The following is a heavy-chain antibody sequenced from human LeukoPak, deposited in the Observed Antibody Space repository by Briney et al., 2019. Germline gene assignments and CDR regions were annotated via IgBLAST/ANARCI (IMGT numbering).Heavy chain of an antibody. Sequence: GGSLRLSCAASGFTFGSFALTWVRQAPGKGLEWVSTIDNSGGSTYYADSVKGRFTISRDNSKNTLSLEMDTLSGEDTAVYYCVKDRRGSVLYNWFDPWGQGTVVTVSS. CDR2: IDNSGGST. D-gene: IGHD6-6*01. CDR3: VKDRRGSVLYNWFDP. V-gene: IGHV3-23*01. CDR1: GFTFGSFA. J-gene: IGHJ5*02.